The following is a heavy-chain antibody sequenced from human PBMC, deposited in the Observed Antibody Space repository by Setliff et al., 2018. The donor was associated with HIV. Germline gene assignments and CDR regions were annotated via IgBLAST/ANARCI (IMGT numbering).Heavy chain of an antibody. D-gene: IGHD3-16*02. CDR1: GFTFDDYG. CDR3: TRDYRTSNWFDP. J-gene: IGHJ5*02. Sequence: ETLSLSCAASGFTFDDYGMNWVRQVPGKGLEWVSGIDGNGDIRGYADSVRGRFTISRDTAKTSLYLEMNSLRVEDTALYYCTRDYRTSNWFDPWGHGTLVTVSS. V-gene: IGHV3-20*04. CDR2: IDGNGDIR.